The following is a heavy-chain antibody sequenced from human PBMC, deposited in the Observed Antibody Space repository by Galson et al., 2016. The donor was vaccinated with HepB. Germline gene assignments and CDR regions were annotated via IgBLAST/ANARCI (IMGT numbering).Heavy chain of an antibody. V-gene: IGHV3-48*03. CDR1: GFTFTSYE. D-gene: IGHD1-26*01. Sequence: SLRLSCAASGFTFTSYEMNWVRQAPGKGLEWVSYISGSGNSIYYADSVKGRFTISRDNSNNILSLQMNSLRAEDTAVYYCTRDAMGRGSGSYSAFDYWGQGTLSPSPQ. CDR3: TRDAMGRGSGSYSAFDY. CDR2: ISGSGNSI. J-gene: IGHJ4*02.